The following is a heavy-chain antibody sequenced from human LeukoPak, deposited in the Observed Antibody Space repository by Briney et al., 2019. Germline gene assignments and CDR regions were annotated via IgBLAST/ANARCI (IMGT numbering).Heavy chain of an antibody. CDR1: GFTFDDYA. D-gene: IGHD2-15*01. V-gene: IGHV3-9*01. Sequence: GGSLRLSCAASGFTFDDYAMHWVRQAPGKGLEWVSGISWNSGSIGYADSVKGRFTISRDNAKNSLYLQMNRLRAEDTALYYCAKSGAIVSYYYGMDVWGQGTTVTVSS. CDR2: ISWNSGSI. J-gene: IGHJ6*02. CDR3: AKSGAIVSYYYGMDV.